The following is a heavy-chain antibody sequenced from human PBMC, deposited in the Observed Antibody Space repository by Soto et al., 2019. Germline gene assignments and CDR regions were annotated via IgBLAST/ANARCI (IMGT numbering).Heavy chain of an antibody. CDR3: ARTYSSSDPYYYYGMDV. CDR1: GYTFTSYD. J-gene: IGHJ6*02. V-gene: IGHV1-8*01. D-gene: IGHD2-21*01. CDR2: MNPNSGNT. Sequence: QVQLVQSGAEVKNPGASVKVSCKASGYTFTSYDINWVRQATGQGLEWMGWMNPNSGNTGYAQKFQGRVTMTRNTSISTAYLELSSLRSEDTAVYYCARTYSSSDPYYYYGMDVWGHGTTVAVS.